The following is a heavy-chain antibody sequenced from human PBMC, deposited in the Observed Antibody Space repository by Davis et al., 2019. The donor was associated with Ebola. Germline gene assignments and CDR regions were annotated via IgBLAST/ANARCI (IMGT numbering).Heavy chain of an antibody. J-gene: IGHJ6*02. CDR2: IYYSGST. V-gene: IGHV4-59*12. CDR3: ARDCSGGSCYSAIDYYYYGMDV. D-gene: IGHD2-15*01. Sequence: PSETLSLTCTVSGGSISSYYWSWIRQPPGKGLEWIGYIYYSGSTNYNPSLKSRVTISVDTSKNQFSLKLSSVTAADTAVYYCARDCSGGSCYSAIDYYYYGMDVWGQGTTVTVSS. CDR1: GGSISSYY.